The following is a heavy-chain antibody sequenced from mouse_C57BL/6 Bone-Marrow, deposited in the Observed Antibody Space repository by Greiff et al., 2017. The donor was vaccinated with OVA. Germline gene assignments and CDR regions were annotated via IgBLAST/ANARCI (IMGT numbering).Heavy chain of an antibody. J-gene: IGHJ3*01. CDR3: ARSYYGSRILFAY. D-gene: IGHD1-1*01. CDR1: GYTFTSYW. V-gene: IGHV1-50*01. CDR2: IDPSASYS. Sequence: VQLQQPGAELVKPGASVKLSCKASGYTFTSYWMQWVKQRPGQGLEWIGEIDPSASYSNYNQKFKGKATLTVDTSSSTAYMQLSSLTSEDSAVYYCARSYYGSRILFAYWGQGTLVTVSA.